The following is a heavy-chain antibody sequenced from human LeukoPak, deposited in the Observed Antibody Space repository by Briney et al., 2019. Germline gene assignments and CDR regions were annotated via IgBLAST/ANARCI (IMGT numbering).Heavy chain of an antibody. CDR2: INHSGST. Sequence: SETLSLTCAVYGESFSGYYWSWIRQPPGKGLEWIGEINHSGSTNYNPSLKSRVTISVDTSKNQFSLKLSSVTAADTAVYYCARHRAGAYYDFWSGRRFRFDPWGQGTLVTVSS. CDR1: GESFSGYY. D-gene: IGHD3-3*01. CDR3: ARHRAGAYYDFWSGRRFRFDP. J-gene: IGHJ5*02. V-gene: IGHV4-34*01.